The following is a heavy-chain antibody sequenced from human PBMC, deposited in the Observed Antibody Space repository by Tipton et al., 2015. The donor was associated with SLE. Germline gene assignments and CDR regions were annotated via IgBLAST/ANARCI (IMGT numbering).Heavy chain of an antibody. CDR2: IYTGGTT. V-gene: IGHV4-4*07. CDR1: GGSVSSYY. CDR3: ARDMVRGQRAFDI. D-gene: IGHD3-10*01. Sequence: TLSLTCTVSGGSVSSYYWSWIRQPAGKGLEWIGRIYTGGTTNYNPSLKSRVIMSADTSKNQFSLRLSSVTAADTAVYYCARDMVRGQRAFDIWGQGTLATVSS. J-gene: IGHJ3*02.